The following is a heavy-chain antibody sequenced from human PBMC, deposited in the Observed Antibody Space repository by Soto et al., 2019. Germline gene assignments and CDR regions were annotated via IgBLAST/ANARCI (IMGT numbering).Heavy chain of an antibody. CDR2: IWYDGSNK. CDR3: ASRWGYDAVDI. V-gene: IGHV3-33*01. Sequence: QVQLVESGGGVVQPGRSLRLSCAASGFTVSSYGMHWVRQAPGKGLEWVAVIWYDGSNKYYADSVKGRFTISRDNSKNTLYMQMNSLRAEDTAVYYCASRWGYDAVDIWGQGTMVTVSS. J-gene: IGHJ3*02. D-gene: IGHD3-16*01. CDR1: GFTVSSYG.